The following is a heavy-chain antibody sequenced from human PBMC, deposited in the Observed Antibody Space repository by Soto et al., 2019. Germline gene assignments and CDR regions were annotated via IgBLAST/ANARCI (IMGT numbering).Heavy chain of an antibody. Sequence: QVQLQESGPGLVRPSGTVSLTCAVPGLSISSDNWWSWVRQPPGKGLEWIGEIHHSGSTNYNPSLKSPVTMSVVPSKDLFSLTLNSVTAADTAFYYCARDQGSHPGDWGQGTLVSVSS. CDR1: GLSISSDNW. V-gene: IGHV4-4*02. D-gene: IGHD6-13*01. J-gene: IGHJ4*02. CDR2: IHHSGST. CDR3: ARDQGSHPGD.